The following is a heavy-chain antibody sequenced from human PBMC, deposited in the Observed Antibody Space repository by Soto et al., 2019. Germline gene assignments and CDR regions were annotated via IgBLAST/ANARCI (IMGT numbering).Heavy chain of an antibody. Sequence: ESLKISCKGFGDSFTSYWIGWVRQMPWKGLEYMGIIYPGDYDTRYSPSFRGQVSISVDNSISTAYLDLSSLKASDTAIYYCARQIWETGTATILDYWGQGTLVTVSS. V-gene: IGHV5-51*01. J-gene: IGHJ4*02. CDR1: GDSFTSYW. D-gene: IGHD1-1*01. CDR2: IYPGDYDT. CDR3: ARQIWETGTATILDY.